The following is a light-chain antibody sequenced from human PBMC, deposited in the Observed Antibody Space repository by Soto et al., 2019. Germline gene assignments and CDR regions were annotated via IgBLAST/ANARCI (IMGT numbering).Light chain of an antibody. CDR3: QQYDRSPFMYT. V-gene: IGKV3-20*01. J-gene: IGKJ2*01. Sequence: EIVLTQSPGTLSLSPGERATLSCRASQNIASNYLAWYQQKPGQAPRLLMYGASSRATDIPDRFSGSGSGTDFTLTISRLEPADSGVYYCQQYDRSPFMYTFGQGTKLEIK. CDR2: GAS. CDR1: QNIASNY.